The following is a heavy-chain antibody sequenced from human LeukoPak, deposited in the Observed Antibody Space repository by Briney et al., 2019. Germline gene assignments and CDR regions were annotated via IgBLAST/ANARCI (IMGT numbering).Heavy chain of an antibody. CDR2: INHSGST. D-gene: IGHD3-22*01. CDR1: GESFNDYY. CDR3: ARDFRSGYYYYPYYYYMDV. J-gene: IGHJ6*03. Sequence: PSETLSLTCAVYGESFNDYYWSWIRQPPGKGLEWIGEINHSGSTNYNPSLKSRVTISVDTSKNQFSLKLNSVTAADTAVYYCARDFRSGYYYYPYYYYMDVWGKGTTVTVSS. V-gene: IGHV4-34*01.